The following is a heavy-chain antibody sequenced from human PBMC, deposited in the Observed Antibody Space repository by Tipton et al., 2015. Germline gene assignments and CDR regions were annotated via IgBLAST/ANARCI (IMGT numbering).Heavy chain of an antibody. J-gene: IGHJ4*02. CDR2: IHYGGNT. D-gene: IGHD3-10*01. CDR3: ARKPVVRGAYYYFDY. CDR1: GGSIDSYY. Sequence: TLSLTCSVSGGSIDSYYWGWIRQPPGMGLEWIASIHYGGNTHYNPSLMTRVTISVDTSKNQFSLTLNSVTAADTAFYYCARKPVVRGAYYYFDYWGQGTLVTVSS. V-gene: IGHV4-39*01.